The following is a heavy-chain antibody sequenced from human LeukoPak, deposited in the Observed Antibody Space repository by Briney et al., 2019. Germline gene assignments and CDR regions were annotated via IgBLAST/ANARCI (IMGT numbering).Heavy chain of an antibody. Sequence: ASVKVSCKASGYTFTSYGISWVRQAPGQGREWMGWISAYNGNTNYAQKLQGRVTMTTDTSTSTAYMELRSLRSDDTAVYYCAVGSGGYCSSTSCPAGYYYYGMDVWGKGTTVTVSS. CDR3: AVGSGGYCSSTSCPAGYYYYGMDV. V-gene: IGHV1-18*04. CDR1: GYTFTSYG. D-gene: IGHD2-2*01. CDR2: ISAYNGNT. J-gene: IGHJ6*04.